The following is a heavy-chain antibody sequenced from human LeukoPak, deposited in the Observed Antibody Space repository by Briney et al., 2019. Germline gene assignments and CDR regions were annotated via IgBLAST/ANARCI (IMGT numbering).Heavy chain of an antibody. CDR3: AREAPAYGSGSYYSYYYYMDV. Sequence: GGSLRLSCAASGFTFSSYEMNWVRQAPGKGLEWVSYISSSGNTLYYADSVKGRFTISRDNAKDSLYLQMNSLRAEDTALYYCAREAPAYGSGSYYSYYYYMDVWGKGTTVTVSS. CDR2: ISSSGNTL. D-gene: IGHD3-10*01. V-gene: IGHV3-48*03. CDR1: GFTFSSYE. J-gene: IGHJ6*03.